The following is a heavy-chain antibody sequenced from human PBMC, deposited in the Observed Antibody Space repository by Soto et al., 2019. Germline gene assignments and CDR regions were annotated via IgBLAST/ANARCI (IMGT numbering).Heavy chain of an antibody. V-gene: IGHV4-59*12. D-gene: IGHD5-18*01. CDR1: GASMNNYY. Sequence: TSETLSLTCTVSGASMNNYYWTWIRQPPGKGLEWLGEIYHSGSPNYNPSLKNRLTISVDTSKHQFSLKLNSVTAADTAIYYCASHVATAMGTDYWGQGTLVTVSS. CDR2: IYHSGSP. CDR3: ASHVATAMGTDY. J-gene: IGHJ4*02.